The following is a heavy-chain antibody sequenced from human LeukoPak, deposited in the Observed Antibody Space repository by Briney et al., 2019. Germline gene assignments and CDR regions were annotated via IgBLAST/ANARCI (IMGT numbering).Heavy chain of an antibody. V-gene: IGHV1-18*01. D-gene: IGHD3-3*01. CDR2: ISAYNGNT. J-gene: IGHJ4*02. CDR3: ARVIPYYDFWSGLASYYFDY. Sequence: GASVKVSCKASGYTFTSYGISWVRQAPGQGLEWMGWISAYNGNTNYAQKLQGRVTMTTDTSTSTAYMELRSLRSDDTAVYYCARVIPYYDFWSGLASYYFDYWGQGTLVTVSS. CDR1: GYTFTSYG.